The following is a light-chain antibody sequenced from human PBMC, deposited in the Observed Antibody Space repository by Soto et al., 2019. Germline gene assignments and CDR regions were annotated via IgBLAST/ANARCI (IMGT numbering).Light chain of an antibody. Sequence: QSVLTQPPSVSAATGQKVTISCSGSSSNIGGNSVSWYQQLPGTAPKLLIYDDNKRPSGVPDRFSDSKSGTSATLGITGFQTGDEADYYCGSWDSSLSAYVFGTGTKV. V-gene: IGLV1-51*01. CDR3: GSWDSSLSAYV. J-gene: IGLJ1*01. CDR2: DDN. CDR1: SSNIGGNS.